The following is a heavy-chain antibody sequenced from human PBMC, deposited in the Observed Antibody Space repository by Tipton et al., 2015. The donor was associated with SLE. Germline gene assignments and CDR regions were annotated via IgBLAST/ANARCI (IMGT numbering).Heavy chain of an antibody. J-gene: IGHJ2*01. D-gene: IGHD7-27*01. CDR1: GGSISSYY. CDR2: IYYSGST. V-gene: IGHV4-59*12. CDR3: ARDELTAGYFDL. Sequence: TLSLTCAVSGGSISSYYWSWIRQPPGKGLEWIGYIYYSGSTNYNPSLKSRVTISVDTSKNQFSLKLSSVTAADTAVYYCARDELTAGYFDLWGRGTLVTVSS.